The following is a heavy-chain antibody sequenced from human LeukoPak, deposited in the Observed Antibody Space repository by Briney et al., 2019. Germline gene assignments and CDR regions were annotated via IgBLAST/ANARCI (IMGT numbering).Heavy chain of an antibody. D-gene: IGHD6-13*01. CDR1: GFTVSSNS. V-gene: IGHV3-53*01. Sequence: PGGSLRLSCTVSGFTVSSNSMSWVRQAPGKGLEWVSFIYSDNTHYSDSVKGRFTISRDNAKNSLYLQMNSLRAEDTALYYCARAGLYIAPTGDYYFDYWGQGTLVTVSS. J-gene: IGHJ4*02. CDR3: ARAGLYIAPTGDYYFDY. CDR2: IYSDNT.